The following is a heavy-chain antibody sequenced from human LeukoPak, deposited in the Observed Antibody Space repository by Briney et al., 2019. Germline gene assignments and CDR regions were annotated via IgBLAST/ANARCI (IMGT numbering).Heavy chain of an antibody. V-gene: IGHV3-64D*06. CDR3: VKDKGITGTTMYKIPRYYYYGMDV. CDR2: ISSNGGST. CDR1: GFTFSSYA. D-gene: IGHD1-20*01. J-gene: IGHJ6*04. Sequence: HSGGSLRLSCSASGFTFSSYAMHWVRQAPGKGLEYVSAISSNGGSTYYADSVKGRFTISRDNSKNTLYLQMSSLRAEDTAVYYCVKDKGITGTTMYKIPRYYYYGMDVWGKGTTVTVSS.